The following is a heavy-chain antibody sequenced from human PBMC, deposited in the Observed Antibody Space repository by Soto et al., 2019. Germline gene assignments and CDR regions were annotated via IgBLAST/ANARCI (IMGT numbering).Heavy chain of an antibody. D-gene: IGHD1-7*01. V-gene: IGHV3-7*01. CDR2: IKQDGSEK. Sequence: GGSLRLSCAASGFTFSSYWMSWVRQAPGKGLEWVANIKQDGSEKYYVDSVKGRFTISRDNAKNSLYLQMNSLRAEDTAVYYCARQFWKAGTTKTEFDYWGQGTLVTVSS. J-gene: IGHJ4*02. CDR3: ARQFWKAGTTKTEFDY. CDR1: GFTFSSYW.